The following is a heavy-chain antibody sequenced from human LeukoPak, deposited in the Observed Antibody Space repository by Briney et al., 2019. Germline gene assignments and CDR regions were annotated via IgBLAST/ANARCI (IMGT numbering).Heavy chain of an antibody. V-gene: IGHV3-30*18. D-gene: IGHD2-15*01. CDR2: ISYDGSNK. CDR1: GFTFSSYG. J-gene: IGHJ3*02. Sequence: GGSLRLSCAASGFTFSSYGMHWVRQAPGKGLEWVAVISYDGSNKYYADSVKGQFTISRDNSKNTLYLQMNSLRAEDTAVYYCAKDAAGTATPSLDIWGQGTMVTVSS. CDR3: AKDAAGTATPSLDI.